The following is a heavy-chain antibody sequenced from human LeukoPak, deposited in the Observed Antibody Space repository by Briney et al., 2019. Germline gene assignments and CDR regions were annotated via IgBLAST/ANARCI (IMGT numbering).Heavy chain of an antibody. Sequence: PGGSLRLSCAASGFTFSSYGMHWVRQAPGKGLEWVAVISYDGSNKYYADSVKGRFTISRDNSKNTLYLQMNSLRAEDTAVYYCAKRGYGDFFYMDVWGKGTTVTISS. CDR1: GFTFSSYG. CDR2: ISYDGSNK. D-gene: IGHD4-17*01. V-gene: IGHV3-30*18. CDR3: AKRGYGDFFYMDV. J-gene: IGHJ6*03.